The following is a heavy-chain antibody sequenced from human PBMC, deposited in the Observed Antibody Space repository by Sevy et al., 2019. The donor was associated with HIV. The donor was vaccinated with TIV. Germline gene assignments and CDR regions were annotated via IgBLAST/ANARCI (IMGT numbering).Heavy chain of an antibody. V-gene: IGHV3-33*01. J-gene: IGHJ4*02. CDR1: GFTFSSYS. CDR2: IWYDGSNK. CDR3: ATTRGSGTYWRVFDY. D-gene: IGHD3-10*01. Sequence: GESLKISCAASGFTFSSYSIHWVRQAPGKGLEWVAVIWYDGSNKYYADSVKGRFTISRDNSRNTVYLQMNSLRAEDTAVYYCATTRGSGTYWRVFDYWGQGTLVTVSS.